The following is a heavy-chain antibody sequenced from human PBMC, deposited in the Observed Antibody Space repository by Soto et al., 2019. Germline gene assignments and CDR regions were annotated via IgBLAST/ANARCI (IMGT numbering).Heavy chain of an antibody. CDR3: ARERPYYDSSGYYYRRGNWFDP. J-gene: IGHJ5*02. CDR2: VNAGNGNT. Sequence: ASVKVSCKASGYTFTSYAMHWVRQAPGQRLEWMGWVNAGNGNTKYSQEFQGRVTITRDTSASTAYMELSSLRSEDTAVYYCARERPYYDSSGYYYRRGNWFDPWGQGTLVTVSS. V-gene: IGHV1-3*01. CDR1: GYTFTSYA. D-gene: IGHD3-22*01.